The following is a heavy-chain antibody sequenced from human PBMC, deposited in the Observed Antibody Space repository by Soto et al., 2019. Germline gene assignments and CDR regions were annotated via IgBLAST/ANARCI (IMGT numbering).Heavy chain of an antibody. V-gene: IGHV1-3*01. D-gene: IGHD2-15*01. CDR3: ARGPGGPAGPGDY. CDR2: INAGNGNT. Sequence: QVQLVQSGAEVKKPGASVKVSCKASGYTFTSYAMHWVRQAPGQRLEWMGWINAGNGNTKYSQKFQGRVTITRDTSASTAYMELSSLSSEDTAVYYSARGPGGPAGPGDYWGQGTLVTVSS. CDR1: GYTFTSYA. J-gene: IGHJ4*02.